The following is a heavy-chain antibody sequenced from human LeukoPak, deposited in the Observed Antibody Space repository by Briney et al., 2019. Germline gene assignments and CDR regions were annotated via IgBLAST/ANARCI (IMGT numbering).Heavy chain of an antibody. Sequence: ASVKVSCKVSGYTLTELSMHWVRQAPGKGLEWMGGFDPEDGETIYAQKLQGRVTMTEDTSTDTAYMELSSLRSEDTAVYYCATVTDSSGYYKRSWFDPWGQGTLVTVSS. D-gene: IGHD3-22*01. CDR3: ATVTDSSGYYKRSWFDP. CDR2: FDPEDGET. CDR1: GYTLTELS. V-gene: IGHV1-24*01. J-gene: IGHJ5*02.